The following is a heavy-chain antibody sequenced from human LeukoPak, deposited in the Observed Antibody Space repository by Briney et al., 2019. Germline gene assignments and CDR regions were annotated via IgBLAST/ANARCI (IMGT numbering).Heavy chain of an antibody. D-gene: IGHD2-2*01. V-gene: IGHV6-1*01. Sequence: SQTLSLTCAISGDSVSSNSVTWNWIRQSLLRGLEWLGRTYYRSKWNNDYAPSVKSRITINPDTTKNQLSLQLSSATPEDTAVYYCARRAPGARGFDYWGQGTLVTVSS. CDR2: TYYRSKWNN. CDR1: GDSVSSNSVT. CDR3: ARRAPGARGFDY. J-gene: IGHJ4*02.